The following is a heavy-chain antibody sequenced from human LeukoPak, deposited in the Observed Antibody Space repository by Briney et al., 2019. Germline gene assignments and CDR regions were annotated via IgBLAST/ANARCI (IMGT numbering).Heavy chain of an antibody. D-gene: IGHD2-15*01. V-gene: IGHV4-61*02. Sequence: SETLSLTSTVSGGSISSSSYYWSWIRQPAGKGLEWIGCIYTSGSTNYTPTLKSRVTISVDTSKNQSSLKLSSVTAADTAVYYCARVVVVVAATVYYYMDVWGKGTTVTISS. CDR2: IYTSGST. CDR3: ARVVVVVAATVYYYMDV. J-gene: IGHJ6*03. CDR1: GGSISSSSYY.